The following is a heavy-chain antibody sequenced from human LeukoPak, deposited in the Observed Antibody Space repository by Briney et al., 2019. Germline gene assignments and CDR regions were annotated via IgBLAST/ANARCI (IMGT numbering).Heavy chain of an antibody. CDR3: AREDYGDYPGY. J-gene: IGHJ4*02. CDR1: GGTFSSYA. V-gene: IGHV1-18*01. D-gene: IGHD4-17*01. Sequence: ASVKVSCKASGGTFSSYAISWVRQAPGQGLEWMGWISAYNGNTNYAQKFQGRVTLTTDTSTTTAYMELRSLRSDDTAVYYCAREDYGDYPGYWGQGTLVTVSS. CDR2: ISAYNGNT.